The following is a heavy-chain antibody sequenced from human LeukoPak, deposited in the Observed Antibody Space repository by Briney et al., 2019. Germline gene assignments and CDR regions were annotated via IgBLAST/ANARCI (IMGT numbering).Heavy chain of an antibody. J-gene: IGHJ1*01. CDR1: GYTFTNYW. D-gene: IGHD3-16*01. CDR2: IYPGDSDT. V-gene: IGHV5-51*01. CDR3: ARHTGEGSHFQH. Sequence: GESLKISCKASGYTFTNYWIGWVRQMPGKGLEWMGIIYPGDSDTRYSPSFRGQVIISADKAIRTAYLQWTSLKASDTAMYYCARHTGEGSHFQHWGQGSLVTVSS.